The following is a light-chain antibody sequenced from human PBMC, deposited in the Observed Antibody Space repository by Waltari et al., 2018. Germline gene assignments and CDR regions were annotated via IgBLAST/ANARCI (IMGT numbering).Light chain of an antibody. CDR3: SSYTSSTTLV. V-gene: IGLV2-14*03. CDR2: DVS. CDR1: SSDVGGYNY. J-gene: IGLJ2*01. Sequence: QSALSQPASVSGSPGQSITISSTGTSSDVGGYNYVPWYQQHPGKAPKLMIYDVSNRPSGVSNRFYGSKSGNTASLTISGLQAEDEADYYCSSYTSSTTLVFGGGTQLTVL.